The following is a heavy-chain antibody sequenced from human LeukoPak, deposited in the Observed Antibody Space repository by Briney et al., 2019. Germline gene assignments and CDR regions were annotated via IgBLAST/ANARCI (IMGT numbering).Heavy chain of an antibody. CDR3: ASLMVYEFANYYGMDV. J-gene: IGHJ6*02. D-gene: IGHD2-8*01. V-gene: IGHV3-30*03. CDR2: ISYDGSNK. CDR1: GFTFSSYG. Sequence: GGSLRLSCAASGFTFSSYGMHWVSQAPGKGLEWVAVISYDGSNKYYADSVKGRFTISRDNSKNTLYLQMNSLRAEDTAVYYCASLMVYEFANYYGMDVWGQGTTVTVSS.